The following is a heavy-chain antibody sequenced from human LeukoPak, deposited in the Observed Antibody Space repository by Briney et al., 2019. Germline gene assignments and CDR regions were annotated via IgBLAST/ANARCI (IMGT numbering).Heavy chain of an antibody. V-gene: IGHV3-21*01. CDR1: GLTFSSYS. CDR2: ISSSSSYI. J-gene: IGHJ6*03. CDR3: ARDWDSGSYWIDYYYYMDV. Sequence: PGGSLRLSCAASGLTFSSYSMNWVRQAPGKGLEWVSSISSSSSYIYYADSVKGRFTISRDNAKSSLYLQMNSLRAEDTAVYYCARDWDSGSYWIDYYYYMDVWGKGTTVTVSS. D-gene: IGHD1-26*01.